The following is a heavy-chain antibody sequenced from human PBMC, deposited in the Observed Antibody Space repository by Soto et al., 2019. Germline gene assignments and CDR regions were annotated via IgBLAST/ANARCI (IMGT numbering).Heavy chain of an antibody. CDR2: ISSTTNYI. V-gene: IGHV3-21*06. J-gene: IGHJ4*02. CDR3: ARESEDLTSNFDY. Sequence: PGGSRRRSWAASGFTFTRYSMNWVRQAPGKGLEWVSSISSTTNYIYYGDSMKGRFTISRDNAKNSLYLEMNSLRAEDTAVYYCARESEDLTSNFDYWGQGTLVTVSS. CDR1: GFTFTRYS.